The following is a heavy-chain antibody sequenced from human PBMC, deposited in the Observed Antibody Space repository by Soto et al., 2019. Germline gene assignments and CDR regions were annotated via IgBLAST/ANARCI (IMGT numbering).Heavy chain of an antibody. CDR1: GGSISSGGYY. D-gene: IGHD3-10*01. CDR3: ASGTMVRGVIITGANWFDP. CDR2: IYYSGST. J-gene: IGHJ5*02. V-gene: IGHV4-31*03. Sequence: QVQLQESGPGLVKPSQTLSLTCTVSGGSISSGGYYWSWIRQHPGKGLEWIGYIYYSGSTYYNPSLKSRVTISVDPSKNQFSLKLSSVTAADTAVYYCASGTMVRGVIITGANWFDPWGQGTLVTVSS.